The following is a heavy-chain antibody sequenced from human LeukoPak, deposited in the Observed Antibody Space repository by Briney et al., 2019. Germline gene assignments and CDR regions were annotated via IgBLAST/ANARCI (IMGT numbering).Heavy chain of an antibody. D-gene: IGHD3-16*02. CDR1: GFTFSSYA. CDR2: ISGSGGST. J-gene: IGHJ4*02. CDR3: ANVKDGNRHFDY. V-gene: IGHV3-23*01. Sequence: GGSLRLSCAASGFTFSSYAMSWVRQAPGKGLEWVSAISGSGGSTYYADSVKGRFTISRDNSKNTLYLQMNSLRAEDTAVYYCANVKDGNRHFDYWGQGTLVTVSS.